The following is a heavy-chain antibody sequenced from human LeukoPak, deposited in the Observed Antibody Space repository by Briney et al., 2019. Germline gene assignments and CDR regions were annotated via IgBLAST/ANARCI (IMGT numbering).Heavy chain of an antibody. V-gene: IGHV4-59*01. CDR1: GGSISSYY. D-gene: IGHD3-10*01. J-gene: IGHJ5*02. CDR3: ASVSGYYGSDWFDP. Sequence: SETLSLTCTVSGGSISSYYWSWIRQPPGKGLEWIGYIYYSGSTNYNPSLKSRVTISVDTSKNQFPLKLSSVTAADTAVYYCASVSGYYGSDWFDPWGQGTLVTVSS. CDR2: IYYSGST.